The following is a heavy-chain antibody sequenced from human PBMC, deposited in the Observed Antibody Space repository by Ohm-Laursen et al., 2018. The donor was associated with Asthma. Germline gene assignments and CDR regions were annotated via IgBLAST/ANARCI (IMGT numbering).Heavy chain of an antibody. CDR1: GFTFSVYA. D-gene: IGHD2/OR15-2a*01. CDR3: AKDGTGNSTSGGY. CDR2: ILGSGGST. J-gene: IGHJ4*02. Sequence: SLRLSCSASGFTFSVYALSWVRQAPGKGLEWVSTILGSGGSTYYADSVKGRFTISRDNYKNTLYLQMNSLRAEDTALYYCAKDGTGNSTSGGYWGQGTLVTVSS. V-gene: IGHV3-23*01.